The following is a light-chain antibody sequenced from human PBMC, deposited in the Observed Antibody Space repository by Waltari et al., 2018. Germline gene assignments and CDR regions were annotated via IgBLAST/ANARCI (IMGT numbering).Light chain of an antibody. CDR2: GTS. CDR1: QTIGSSY. CDR3: QQYGSSPPEIT. V-gene: IGKV3-20*01. Sequence: EIVLTQSPGTLSLSPGERATLSCRARQTIGSSYLTWYQQKPGQAPRLLIAGTSSRATGIPDRFSGSGSGTDFTLTISRLEPEDFAVYYCQQYGSSPPEITFGPGTKVDIK. J-gene: IGKJ3*01.